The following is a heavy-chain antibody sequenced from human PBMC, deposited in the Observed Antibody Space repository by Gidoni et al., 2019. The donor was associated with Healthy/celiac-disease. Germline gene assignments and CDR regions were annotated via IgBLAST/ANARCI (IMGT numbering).Heavy chain of an antibody. CDR2: IKQDGSEK. CDR1: GFTFSSYW. D-gene: IGHD2-15*01. J-gene: IGHJ4*02. V-gene: IGHV3-7*03. CDR3: ARRSSSGAEDY. Sequence: EVQLVESGGGLVQPGGSLRLSGAASGFTFSSYWMSGVRQGPGKGVEWVANIKQDGSEKYYVDSVKGRFTISRDNAKNSLYLQMNSLRAEDTAVYYCARRSSSGAEDYWGQGTLVTVSS.